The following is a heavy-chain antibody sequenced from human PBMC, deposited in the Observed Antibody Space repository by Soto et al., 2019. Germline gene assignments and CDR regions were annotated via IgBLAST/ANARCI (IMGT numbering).Heavy chain of an antibody. Sequence: ASVKVSCKASGGTFSSYTISWVRQAPGQGLEWMGRIIPILGIANYAQKFQGRVTITADKSTSTAYMELSSLRSEDTAVYYCARDPMRIAAAGTEAPQFDYWGQGTLVTVSS. CDR2: IIPILGIA. D-gene: IGHD6-13*01. CDR3: ARDPMRIAAAGTEAPQFDY. CDR1: GGTFSSYT. J-gene: IGHJ4*02. V-gene: IGHV1-69*04.